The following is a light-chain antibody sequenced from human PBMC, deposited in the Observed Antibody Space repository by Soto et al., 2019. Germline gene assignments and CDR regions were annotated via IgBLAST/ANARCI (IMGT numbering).Light chain of an antibody. CDR2: KAS. J-gene: IGKJ1*01. CDR3: QHYNSYSEA. Sequence: DIQITQSPTTLPSSLFDIVTVTCRASQSIRSWLAWYQEKPVKAPKLLIYKASLLETGVPSRFSGSGSGTEFTLTISSLQPDDFATYYCQHYNSYSEAFGQGTKVDI. V-gene: IGKV1-5*03. CDR1: QSIRSW.